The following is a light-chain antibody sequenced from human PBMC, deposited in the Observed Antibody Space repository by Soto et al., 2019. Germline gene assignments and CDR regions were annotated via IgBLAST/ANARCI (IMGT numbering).Light chain of an antibody. Sequence: QSVLTQPASVSGSPGQSLTISCTGTSRDIGFYNYVSWYQQYPGNAPKLIIFDVSNRPSGVSGRFSGSKSGNTASLTISGLLPEDGADYYCSSYTTRSTYVFGSGTKVPS. CDR2: DVS. CDR1: SRDIGFYNY. CDR3: SSYTTRSTYV. V-gene: IGLV2-14*03. J-gene: IGLJ1*01.